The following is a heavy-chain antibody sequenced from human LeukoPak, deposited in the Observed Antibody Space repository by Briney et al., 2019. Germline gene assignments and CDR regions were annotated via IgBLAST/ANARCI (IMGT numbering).Heavy chain of an antibody. Sequence: NPSETLSLTCTVSGGSISSHYWSWIRQPPGKGLEWIGYVSDSGSTNYNPSLKSRVTVSVDTSKDQLSLKLTSVTAADTAVYYCARTGSSWPLYYYYYMDVWGKGTTVTVSS. CDR1: GGSISSHY. J-gene: IGHJ6*03. CDR2: VSDSGST. CDR3: ARTGSSWPLYYYYYMDV. V-gene: IGHV4-59*11. D-gene: IGHD6-13*01.